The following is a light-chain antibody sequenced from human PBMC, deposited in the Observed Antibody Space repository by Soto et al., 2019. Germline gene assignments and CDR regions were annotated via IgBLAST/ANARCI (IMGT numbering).Light chain of an antibody. CDR3: SSYGGSNIS. CDR2: DVS. CDR1: SSDVGGYNF. Sequence: QSALTQPPSASGSPGQSITISCTGTSSDVGGYNFVSWYQQRPGKAPKLLIHDVSERPSGVPDRFSGSKSGNTASLTVSGLQAEDEADYYCSSYGGSNISFGTGTKVTVL. V-gene: IGLV2-8*01. J-gene: IGLJ1*01.